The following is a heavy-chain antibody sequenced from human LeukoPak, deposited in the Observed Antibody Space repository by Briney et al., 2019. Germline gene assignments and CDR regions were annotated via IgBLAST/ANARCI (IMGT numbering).Heavy chain of an antibody. CDR3: ARQLLKGNWFDP. CDR1: GYTFTSYD. Sequence: GASVKVSCKASGYTFTSYDINWVRQATGQGLEWMGWMNPNSGNTGYAQKFQGRVTMTRNTSISTAYMELSSLRSEDTAVYYCARQLLKGNWFDPWGQGTLVTVSS. D-gene: IGHD2-2*01. CDR2: MNPNSGNT. J-gene: IGHJ5*02. V-gene: IGHV1-8*01.